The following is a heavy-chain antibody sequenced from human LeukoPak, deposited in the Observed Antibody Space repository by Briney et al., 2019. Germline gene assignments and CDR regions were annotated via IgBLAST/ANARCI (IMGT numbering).Heavy chain of an antibody. V-gene: IGHV3-21*01. CDR1: GFTFSSYS. D-gene: IGHD6-19*01. CDR2: ITSSSSSI. Sequence: GGSLRLSCAASGFTFSSYSMNWVRPAPGKGLEWVSSITSSSSSISYADSVKGRFTISRDDANNSLYLQMNSLRAEDTAVYYCARVAGGQWPFDYWGQGTLVIVSS. J-gene: IGHJ4*02. CDR3: ARVAGGQWPFDY.